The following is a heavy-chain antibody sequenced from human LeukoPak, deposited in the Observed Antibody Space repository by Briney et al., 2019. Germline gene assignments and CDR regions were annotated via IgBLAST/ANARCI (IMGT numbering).Heavy chain of an antibody. CDR1: GFSLSTSGMR. Sequence: SGPTLVNPTPTLTLTCTFSGFSLSTSGMRVSWIRQPPGKALEWLARIDWDDDKFYSTSLKTRLTISKDTSKNQVVLTMTNMDPVDTATYYCARVTYDFWSGYLDYWGQGTLVTVSS. J-gene: IGHJ4*02. CDR2: IDWDDDK. D-gene: IGHD3-3*01. CDR3: ARVTYDFWSGYLDY. V-gene: IGHV2-70*04.